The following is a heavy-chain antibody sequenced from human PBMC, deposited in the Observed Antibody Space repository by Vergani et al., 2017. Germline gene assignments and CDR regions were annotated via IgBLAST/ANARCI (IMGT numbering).Heavy chain of an antibody. CDR3: ANYYGSGSYWD. CDR2: IIPILGIA. CDR1: GGTFSSYT. D-gene: IGHD3-10*01. J-gene: IGHJ4*02. V-gene: IGHV1-69*02. Sequence: QVQLVQSGAEVKKPGSSVKVSCKASGGTFSSYTISWVRQAPGQGLEWMGRIIPILGIANYAQKFQGRVTITADKSTSTAYMELSSLRSEDTAVYYCANYYGSGSYWDWGQGTLVTVSS.